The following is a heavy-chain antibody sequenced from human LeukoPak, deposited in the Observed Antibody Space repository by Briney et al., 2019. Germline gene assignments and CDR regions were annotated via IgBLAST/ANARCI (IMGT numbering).Heavy chain of an antibody. J-gene: IGHJ3*02. D-gene: IGHD6-13*01. V-gene: IGHV3-23*01. CDR2: ISGSGGST. Sequence: PGGSLRLSCAASGFTFSSYAMTWVRQAPGKGLEWVSAISGSGGSTYYADSVKGRFTISRDNSKNTLYLQMNSLRAEDTAVYYCAKDFDGSSWYFDAFDIWGQGTMVTVSS. CDR1: GFTFSSYA. CDR3: AKDFDGSSWYFDAFDI.